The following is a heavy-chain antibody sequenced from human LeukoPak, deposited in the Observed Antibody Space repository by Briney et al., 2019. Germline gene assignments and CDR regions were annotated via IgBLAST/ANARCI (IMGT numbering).Heavy chain of an antibody. Sequence: ASVEVSCKVSGYTLTELSMHWVRQAPGKGLEWMGGFDPEDGETIYAQKFQGRVTMTEDTSTDTAYMELSSLRSEDTAVYYCATDSITMVRGVIMPQDYWGQGTLVTVSS. D-gene: IGHD3-10*01. J-gene: IGHJ4*02. CDR3: ATDSITMVRGVIMPQDY. V-gene: IGHV1-24*01. CDR2: FDPEDGET. CDR1: GYTLTELS.